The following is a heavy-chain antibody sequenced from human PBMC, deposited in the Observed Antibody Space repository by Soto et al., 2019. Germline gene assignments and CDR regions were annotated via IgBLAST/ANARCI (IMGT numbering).Heavy chain of an antibody. CDR1: GGSFSGYY. CDR3: ARVGDTAMVYYFDY. D-gene: IGHD5-18*01. J-gene: IGHJ4*02. V-gene: IGHV3-21*01. CDR2: ISSSSSYI. Sequence: ETLSLTCAVSGGSFSGYYWNWVRQAPGKGLEWVSSISSSSSYIYYADSVKGRFAISRDNAKNSLYLQMNSLRAEDTAVYYCARVGDTAMVYYFDYWGQGTLVTVSS.